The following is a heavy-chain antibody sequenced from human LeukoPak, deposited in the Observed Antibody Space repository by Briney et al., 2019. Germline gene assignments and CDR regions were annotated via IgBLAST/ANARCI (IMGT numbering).Heavy chain of an antibody. D-gene: IGHD3-3*01. CDR1: VCTYSSYA. CDR3: AMSGYWLAFDY. V-gene: IGHV1-69*05. Sequence: SVKVSLKSSVCTYSSYAISYVRQAPGPGREWLGRIIPIFGTANYAQKLQGRSTNTTDNPTSTAYLELSSLRAEDTAVYYCAMSGYWLAFDYWGQGTLVTVSS. J-gene: IGHJ4*02. CDR2: IIPIFGTA.